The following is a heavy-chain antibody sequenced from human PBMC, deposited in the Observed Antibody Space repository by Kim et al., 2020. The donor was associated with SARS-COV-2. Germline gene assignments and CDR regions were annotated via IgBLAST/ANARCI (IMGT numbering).Heavy chain of an antibody. V-gene: IGHV3-23*01. J-gene: IGHJ4*02. D-gene: IGHD6-13*01. CDR2: ITGSGSIT. CDR3: ANPRQPDY. CDR1: GFTFSNYD. Sequence: GGSLRLSCVASGFTFSNYDMTWVRQAPGGGLEWVSGITGSGSITAYADSVKGRFTISRDNSKNTLYLQMSSLRAEDTAIYYCANPRQPDYWGQGPLVTVSS.